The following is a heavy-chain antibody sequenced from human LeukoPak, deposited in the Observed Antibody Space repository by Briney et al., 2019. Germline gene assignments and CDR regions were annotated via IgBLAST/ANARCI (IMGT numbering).Heavy chain of an antibody. V-gene: IGHV3-23*01. CDR3: AKYCSGGNCYSGLY. D-gene: IGHD2-15*01. CDR2: ITSGGNT. J-gene: IGHJ4*02. Sequence: GGSLRLSCAASGFIFRNYAMTWVRQAPGKGLQWVSTITSGGNTYYSDSVKGRFTISRDNSRNTLYLQMNSLRAEDTAVYYCAKYCSGGNCYSGLYWGQGTLVTVSS. CDR1: GFIFRNYA.